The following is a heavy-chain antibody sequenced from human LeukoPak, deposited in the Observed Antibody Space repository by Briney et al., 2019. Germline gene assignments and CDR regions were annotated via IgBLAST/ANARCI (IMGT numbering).Heavy chain of an antibody. V-gene: IGHV3-23*01. D-gene: IGHD4-11*01. J-gene: IGHJ6*02. CDR3: VKVLHSNYRRRYYNGMDV. Sequence: PGGSLRLSCIASGFTFNNFAMAWVRQAPGKGLKSVTHISASGGSTDYADSVKGRFTISRDNSKNTLYLQMNSLRADDTAVYYCVKVLHSNYRRRYYNGMDVWGQGTTVTVSS. CDR1: GFTFNNFA. CDR2: ISASGGST.